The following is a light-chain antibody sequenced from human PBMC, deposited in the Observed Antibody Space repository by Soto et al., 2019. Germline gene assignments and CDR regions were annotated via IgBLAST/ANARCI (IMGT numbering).Light chain of an antibody. CDR1: QSISSW. CDR2: KAS. V-gene: IGKV1-5*03. J-gene: IGKJ1*01. CDR3: QQYNNYPRT. Sequence: DIQMTQSPSTLSASVGERVTITCRASQSISSWLAWYQQKPGKAPKVLIYKASNLESGVPSRFSGSGSGTEFTLTISSLQPDDFATYYCQQYNNYPRTFGQGTKVEIK.